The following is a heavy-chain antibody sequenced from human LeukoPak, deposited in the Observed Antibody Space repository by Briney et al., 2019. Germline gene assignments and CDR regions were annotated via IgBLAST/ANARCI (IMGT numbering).Heavy chain of an antibody. J-gene: IGHJ5*02. V-gene: IGHV1-58*02. Sequence: SVKVSCKASGFTFHTSAMQWVRQARGQRLEWIGWIILGSGNTVYSHKFHDRVIITRDMSTSTVYMELDSLGSKDTAVYYCAAQRGASLHDFWSTRLFDPWGQGTLVTVSS. CDR2: IILGSGNT. D-gene: IGHD3-3*01. CDR1: GFTFHTSA. CDR3: AAQRGASLHDFWSTRLFDP.